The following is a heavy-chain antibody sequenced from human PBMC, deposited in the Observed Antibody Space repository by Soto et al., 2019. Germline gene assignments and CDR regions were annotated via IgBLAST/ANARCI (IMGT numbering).Heavy chain of an antibody. D-gene: IGHD6-19*01. Sequence: QVHLAESAGGVVQPGMSLRLSCAASGFTFSTTGMHWVRQAPGKGLEWVAMISHDGGVKHCTDSGSGRFTISRDTSKNPLYLQMNSLSPEDTAIYHCAQDRYGAGWYNYFDPWGQGTLVTVSS. CDR3: AQDRYGAGWYNYFDP. V-gene: IGHV3-30*03. CDR2: ISHDGGVK. J-gene: IGHJ5*02. CDR1: GFTFSTTG.